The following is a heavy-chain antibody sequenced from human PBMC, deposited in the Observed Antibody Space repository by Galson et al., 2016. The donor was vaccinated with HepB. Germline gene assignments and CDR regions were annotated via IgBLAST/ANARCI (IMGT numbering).Heavy chain of an antibody. CDR3: ARDYIVFDSAFDI. J-gene: IGHJ3*02. Sequence: SVKVSCKGSGYNVSSFGVTWVRQAPGQGLEWVGWRSAYTGDTQYAQKFQGRLTMTTDTSTNIAYMELRSLRHDDTAVYFRARDYIVFDSAFDIWGQGTLVTVSS. V-gene: IGHV1-18*01. CDR2: RSAYTGDT. CDR1: GYNVSSFG. D-gene: IGHD3-3*01.